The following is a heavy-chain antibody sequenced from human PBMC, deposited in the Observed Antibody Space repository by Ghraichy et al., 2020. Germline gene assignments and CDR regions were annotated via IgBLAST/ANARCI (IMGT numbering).Heavy chain of an antibody. CDR3: ARDSSVTIAPGQGYYYGLGV. D-gene: IGHD3-3*01. CDR1: GGSISRYY. V-gene: IGHV4-4*07. CDR2: IYTSGST. J-gene: IGHJ6*02. Sequence: SETLSLSCTVSGGSISRYYWNWIRQPAGKGLEWIGRIYTSGSTNYNPSLKSRVTMSVDTSKNQFSLNLTSVTAADTAVYYCARDSSVTIAPGQGYYYGLGVWGQGTTVTVSS.